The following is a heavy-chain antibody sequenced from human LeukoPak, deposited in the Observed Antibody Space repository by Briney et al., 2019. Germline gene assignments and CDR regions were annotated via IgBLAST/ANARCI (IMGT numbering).Heavy chain of an antibody. Sequence: SEALSLTCTVSGYSISSGYYWGWIRQPPGKGLEWIGSIYHSGSTNYNPSLKSRVTISVDTSKNQFSLKLSSVTAADTAVYYCAGGLRLEYLYDYWGQGTLVTVSS. CDR2: IYHSGST. V-gene: IGHV4-38-2*02. J-gene: IGHJ4*02. CDR3: AGGLRLEYLYDY. CDR1: GYSISSGYY. D-gene: IGHD5-12*01.